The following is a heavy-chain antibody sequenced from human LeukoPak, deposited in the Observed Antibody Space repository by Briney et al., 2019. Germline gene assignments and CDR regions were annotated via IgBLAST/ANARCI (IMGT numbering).Heavy chain of an antibody. CDR1: GGSISSSSYY. Sequence: KPSETLSLTCTVSGGSISSSSYYWGWIRQPPGKGLEWIGSIYYSGSTYYNPSLKSRVTISVDTSKNQLSLKLSSVTAADTAVYYCAREISALTTDAYYFYGMDVWGQGTTVTVSS. D-gene: IGHD4-17*01. J-gene: IGHJ6*02. V-gene: IGHV4-39*07. CDR2: IYYSGST. CDR3: AREISALTTDAYYFYGMDV.